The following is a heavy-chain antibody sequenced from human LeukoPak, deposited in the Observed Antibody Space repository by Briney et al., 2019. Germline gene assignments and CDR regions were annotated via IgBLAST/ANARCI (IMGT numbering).Heavy chain of an antibody. J-gene: IGHJ4*02. CDR3: ARGGGTRDY. Sequence: NSSETLSLTCTVSGDSISSYYWSWIRQPPGKGLEWIGYIYDSGKTNYNASLISRVTISVDTSKNQFSLKLTSVTPADTAVYYCARGGGTRDYWGQGTLVTVSS. V-gene: IGHV4-59*01. D-gene: IGHD3-16*01. CDR2: IYDSGKT. CDR1: GDSISSYY.